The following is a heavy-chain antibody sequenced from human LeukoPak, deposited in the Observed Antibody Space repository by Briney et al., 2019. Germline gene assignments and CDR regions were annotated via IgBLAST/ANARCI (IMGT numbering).Heavy chain of an antibody. V-gene: IGHV4-30-4*08. Sequence: SETPSLTCTVSGGSISSGDYYWSWIRQPPGKGLEWIGYIYYSGSTYYNPSLKSRVTISVDTSKNQFSLKLSSVTAADTAVYYCARAWGFSRMDVWGKGTTVTVSS. CDR1: GGSISSGDYY. CDR2: IYYSGST. J-gene: IGHJ6*03. CDR3: ARAWGFSRMDV. D-gene: IGHD3-16*01.